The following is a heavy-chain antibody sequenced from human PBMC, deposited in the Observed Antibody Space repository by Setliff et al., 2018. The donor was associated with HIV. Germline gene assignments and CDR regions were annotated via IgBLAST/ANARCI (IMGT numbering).Heavy chain of an antibody. Sequence: LRLSCAASGFTFSRYWMIWVRQAPGKGLEWVANIDLYGSEKNYVDSVEGRFTISRDNARNSLFLQMNSLRAEDTALYFCARDQSLYDETGTFDSWGQGTLVTVSS. J-gene: IGHJ5*01. D-gene: IGHD1-7*01. CDR3: ARDQSLYDETGTFDS. V-gene: IGHV3-7*01. CDR1: GFTFSRYW. CDR2: IDLYGSEK.